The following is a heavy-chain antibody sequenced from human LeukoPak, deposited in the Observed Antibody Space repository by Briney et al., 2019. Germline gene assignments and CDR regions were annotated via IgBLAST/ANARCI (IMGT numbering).Heavy chain of an antibody. J-gene: IGHJ4*02. CDR1: GFTFSESY. Sequence: GGSLRLSCAASGFTFSESYMSWIRQAPGKGLEWVGVISYDGSNKYYADSVKGRFTISRDNSKNTLYLQMNSLRAEDTAVYYCAKEEWELMSRGGGFDYWGQGTLVTVSS. D-gene: IGHD1-26*01. CDR3: AKEEWELMSRGGGFDY. CDR2: ISYDGSNK. V-gene: IGHV3-30*18.